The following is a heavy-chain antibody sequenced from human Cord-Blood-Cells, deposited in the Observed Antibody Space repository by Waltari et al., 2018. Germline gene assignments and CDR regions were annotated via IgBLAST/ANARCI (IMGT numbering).Heavy chain of an antibody. Sequence: QVQLVQSGAEVKKPGSSVKVSCKASGGTFSSYAISWVRQAPGQGLEWMGRIIPILGIANYAQKFQGRVTITAEKSTSTAYMELSSLRSENTAVYYCAREGKYCSSTSCYNWFDPWGQGTLVTVSS. D-gene: IGHD2-2*01. CDR1: GGTFSSYA. CDR3: AREGKYCSSTSCYNWFDP. V-gene: IGHV1-69*09. CDR2: IIPILGIA. J-gene: IGHJ5*02.